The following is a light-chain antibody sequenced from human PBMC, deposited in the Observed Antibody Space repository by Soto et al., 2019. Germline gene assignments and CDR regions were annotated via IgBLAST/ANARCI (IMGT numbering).Light chain of an antibody. V-gene: IGKV1-5*01. CDR1: QNINNW. J-gene: IGKJ1*01. CDR3: QHYESNPWT. CDR2: AAS. Sequence: DIQMTQSPSTLSASVGDRVTITCRASQNINNWLAWYQQKPGKAPKLLIYAASSLESGVPSRFSGSRSGTEFTLTISSLQPDDGATYYCQHYESNPWTFGQGTKVELK.